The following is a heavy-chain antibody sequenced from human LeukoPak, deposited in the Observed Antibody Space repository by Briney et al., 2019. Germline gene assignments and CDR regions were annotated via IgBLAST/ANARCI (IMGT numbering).Heavy chain of an antibody. D-gene: IGHD6-13*01. J-gene: IGHJ3*02. CDR1: GGSFSGYY. CDR3: ASLTAAAGTPVRAFDI. CDR2: INHSGST. V-gene: IGHV4-34*01. Sequence: WETLSLTCAVYGGSFSGYYWSWIRQPPGKGLEWIGEINHSGSTNYNPPLKSRVTISVDTSKNQFSLKLSSVTAADTAVYYCASLTAAAGTPVRAFDIWGQGTMVTVSS.